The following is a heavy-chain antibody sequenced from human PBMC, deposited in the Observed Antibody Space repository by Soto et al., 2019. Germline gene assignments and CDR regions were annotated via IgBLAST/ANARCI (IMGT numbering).Heavy chain of an antibody. D-gene: IGHD2-2*01. V-gene: IGHV3-7*01. Sequence: HPGGSLRLSCAASGFTFSSYWMNWVRQAPGKGLEWVASIKPDGSEKYYVDSVKGRFTISRDNAQSSLYLQMNSLRAEDTAVYFCVGEVGFQLIYWGQGTLVTVSS. CDR1: GFTFSSYW. CDR3: VGEVGFQLIY. J-gene: IGHJ4*02. CDR2: IKPDGSEK.